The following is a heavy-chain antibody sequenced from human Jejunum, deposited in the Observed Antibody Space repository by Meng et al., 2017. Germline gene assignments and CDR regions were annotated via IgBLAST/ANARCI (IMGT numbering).Heavy chain of an antibody. CDR2: IYYSGGT. J-gene: IGHJ4*02. Sequence: VQWPERGPGLVRPSETLPLPCTVSGGSVSSAAYYWNWIRQPPGKGLEWIGYIYYSGGTTYSPSLNSRVTISIDTAKNQVSLKVSSVTAADTAVYYCAHSSSSSSFGFDYWGQGTLVTVSS. CDR3: AHSSSSSSFGFDY. CDR1: GGSVSSAAYY. D-gene: IGHD6-6*01. V-gene: IGHV4-61*08.